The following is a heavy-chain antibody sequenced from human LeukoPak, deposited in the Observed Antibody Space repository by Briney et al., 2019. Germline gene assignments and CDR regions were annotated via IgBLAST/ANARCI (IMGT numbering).Heavy chain of an antibody. CDR1: GYTFTSYD. CDR2: MNPNSGNT. D-gene: IGHD1-26*01. CDR3: VRGWRARRGSDGYYFDY. V-gene: IGHV1-8*03. J-gene: IGHJ4*02. Sequence: GASVKVSRKASGYTFTSYDINWVRQATGQRLEWMGWMNPNSGNTGYAQKFQGRLTITRNTSISTAFMELSSLRSEDTALYYCVRGWRARRGSDGYYFDYWGQGTLVTASS.